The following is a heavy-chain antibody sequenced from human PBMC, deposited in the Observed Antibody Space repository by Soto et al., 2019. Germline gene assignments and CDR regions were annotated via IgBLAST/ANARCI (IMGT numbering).Heavy chain of an antibody. CDR1: GGTFSSYA. CDR3: ARGGVEWYYYGSGSYYKSYYVMDV. D-gene: IGHD3-10*01. J-gene: IGHJ6*02. Sequence: SVKVSCKASGGTFSSYAISWVRQAPGQGLEWMGGIIPIFGTANNAQKFQGRVTITADESTSTAYMELSSLRSEDTAVYYCARGGVEWYYYGSGSYYKSYYVMDVWGQGTTVTVSS. V-gene: IGHV1-69*13. CDR2: IIPIFGTA.